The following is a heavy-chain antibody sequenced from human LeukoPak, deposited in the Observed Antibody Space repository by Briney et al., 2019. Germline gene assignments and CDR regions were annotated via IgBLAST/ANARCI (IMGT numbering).Heavy chain of an antibody. Sequence: PGGSLRLPCAASGFTFSSYGMHWVRQAPGKGLEWVAVISYDGSNKYYADSVKGRFTISRDNSKNTLYLRMNSLRAEDTAVYYCAKDPDDYYDSSGVWGYGMDVWGQGTTVTVSS. CDR2: ISYDGSNK. CDR3: AKDPDDYYDSSGVWGYGMDV. V-gene: IGHV3-30*18. CDR1: GFTFSSYG. J-gene: IGHJ6*02. D-gene: IGHD3-22*01.